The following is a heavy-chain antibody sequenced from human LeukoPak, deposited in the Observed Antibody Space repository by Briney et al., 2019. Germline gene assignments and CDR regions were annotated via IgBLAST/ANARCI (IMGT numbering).Heavy chain of an antibody. D-gene: IGHD6-13*01. CDR3: ARARSSWAEMGFDP. CDR1: GGSISSYY. Sequence: SETLSLTCTVSGGSISSYYWSWIRQPPGKGLEWIGYIYYSGSTNYNPSLKSRVTISVDTSKNQFSLKLSSVTAADTAVYYCARARSSWAEMGFDPWGQGTLVTVSS. CDR2: IYYSGST. V-gene: IGHV4-59*12. J-gene: IGHJ5*02.